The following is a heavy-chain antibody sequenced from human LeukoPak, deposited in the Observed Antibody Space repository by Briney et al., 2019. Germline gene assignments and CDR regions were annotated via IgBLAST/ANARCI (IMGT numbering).Heavy chain of an antibody. CDR1: GFTFTGHG. D-gene: IGHD6-19*01. CDR3: ARDPSNSSGRYEHFDY. V-gene: IGHV1-18*01. Sequence: GSVKLSCEASGFTFTGHGISWVRQAPGPGLEWMWGISVYNGVTKYAQTVQGRVTMTTDASRTTAYLDLSSLTADDTAVYYCARDPSNSSGRYEHFDYWGQGSRVSVPS. CDR2: ISVYNGVT. J-gene: IGHJ4*02.